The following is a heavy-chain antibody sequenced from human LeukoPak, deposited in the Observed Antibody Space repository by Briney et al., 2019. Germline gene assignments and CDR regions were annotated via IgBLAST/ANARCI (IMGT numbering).Heavy chain of an antibody. J-gene: IGHJ4*02. D-gene: IGHD3-22*01. V-gene: IGHV4-34*01. CDR2: INHSGST. CDR1: GGSFSGYY. CDR3: ARVWYYYDSSGYYFLFDY. Sequence: SETLSLTCAVYGGSFSGYYWSWIRQPPGKGLEWIGEINHSGSTNYNPSLKSRVTISVDTSKNQFSLKLSSVTAADTAVYYCARVWYYYDSSGYYFLFDYWGQGTLVTVSS.